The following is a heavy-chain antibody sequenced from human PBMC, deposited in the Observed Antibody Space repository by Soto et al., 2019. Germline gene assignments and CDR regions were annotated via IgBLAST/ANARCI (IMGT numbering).Heavy chain of an antibody. CDR3: ARLRGYSYGFDY. V-gene: IGHV4-59*01. D-gene: IGHD5-18*01. J-gene: IGHJ4*02. CDR1: GGSISSYY. Sequence: SETLSLTCTVSGGSISSYYWSWIRQPPGKGLEWIGYIYYSGSTNYNPSLKSRVTISVDTSKNQFSLKLSSVTAADMAVYYCARLRGYSYGFDYWGQGTLVTVSS. CDR2: IYYSGST.